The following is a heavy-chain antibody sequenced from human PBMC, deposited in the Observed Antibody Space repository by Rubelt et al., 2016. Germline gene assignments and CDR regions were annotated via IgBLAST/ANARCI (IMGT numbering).Heavy chain of an antibody. V-gene: IGHV1-24*01. CDR2: FDPEDGET. J-gene: IGHJ4*02. CDR3: ARGGAAAGTVDY. D-gene: IGHD6-13*01. Sequence: QAPGKGLEWMGGFDPEDGETIYAQKFQGRVTITRDTSASTAYMELSSLRSEDTAVYYCARGGAAAGTVDYWGQGTLVTVSS.